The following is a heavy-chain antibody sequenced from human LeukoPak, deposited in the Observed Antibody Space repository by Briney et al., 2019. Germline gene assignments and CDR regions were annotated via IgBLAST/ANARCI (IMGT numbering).Heavy chain of an antibody. V-gene: IGHV3-21*01. CDR3: ARENYYDSSGYQGGFDY. D-gene: IGHD3-22*01. CDR2: ISSSSSYI. J-gene: IGHJ4*02. Sequence: GGSLRLSCAASGFTFSSYSMNWVRQAPGKGLEWVSSISSSSSYIYYADSVKGRFTISRDNAKNSLYLQMNSLRAEDTAVYYCARENYYDSSGYQGGFDYWGQGTLVTVSS. CDR1: GFTFSSYS.